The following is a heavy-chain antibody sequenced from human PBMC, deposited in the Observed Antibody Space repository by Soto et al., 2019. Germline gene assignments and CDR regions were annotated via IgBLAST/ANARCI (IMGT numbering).Heavy chain of an antibody. CDR3: ARQIYDSDTGPNFQYYFDS. J-gene: IGHJ4*02. CDR2: IDASDSQT. Sequence: GEWLKVGWRGSGCRCVCCWGSWVRQKPGKGLEWMGRIDASDSQTYYRPSFRGHVTISVTKSITTVFLQWSSLRASDTAMYYCARQIYDSDTGPNFQYYFDSWGQGTPVPVSS. CDR1: GCRCVCCW. D-gene: IGHD3-22*01. V-gene: IGHV5-10-1*01.